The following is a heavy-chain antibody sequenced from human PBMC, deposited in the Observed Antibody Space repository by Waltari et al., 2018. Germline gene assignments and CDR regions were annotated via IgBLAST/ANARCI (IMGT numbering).Heavy chain of an antibody. D-gene: IGHD4-17*01. CDR3: ARGRYGDYGAY. V-gene: IGHV1-2*06. J-gene: IGHJ4*02. Sequence: QVQLVQSGAAVKKPGASVQVSCEASGYTLTACHMPWLRQAPGQGLEWMGRVNPNTGVTIYAQKFQGRVTMTTDTSINTAYMELSRLRSDDAAVYYCARGRYGDYGAYWGQGTLVTVSS. CDR2: VNPNTGVT. CDR1: GYTLTACH.